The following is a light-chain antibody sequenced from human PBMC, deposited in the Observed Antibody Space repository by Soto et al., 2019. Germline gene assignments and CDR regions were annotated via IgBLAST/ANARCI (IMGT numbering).Light chain of an antibody. J-gene: IGKJ5*01. Sequence: DIQMTQSPSTLSASVGDRVTITCRASQSISYWLAWYQQKPGKAPKLLIYDASTLETGVPSRFSGSGSGADFTLTIGSLQPEDIATYYCQQYDTLITFGQGTRLEIK. CDR1: QSISYW. V-gene: IGKV1-33*01. CDR3: QQYDTLIT. CDR2: DAS.